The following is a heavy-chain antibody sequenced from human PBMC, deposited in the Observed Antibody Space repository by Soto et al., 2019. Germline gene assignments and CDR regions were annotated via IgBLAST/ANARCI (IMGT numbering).Heavy chain of an antibody. Sequence: RPGGSLRLSCAASGFTFDDYGMSWARQAPGKGLEWVSGVNWNGGSTGYADSVKGRFTISRDNAKNSLYLQMNSLRAEDTAVYYCAKEDISGYYPLFDYWGQGTLVTVSS. CDR2: VNWNGGST. CDR3: AKEDISGYYPLFDY. CDR1: GFTFDDYG. J-gene: IGHJ4*02. D-gene: IGHD3-22*01. V-gene: IGHV3-20*04.